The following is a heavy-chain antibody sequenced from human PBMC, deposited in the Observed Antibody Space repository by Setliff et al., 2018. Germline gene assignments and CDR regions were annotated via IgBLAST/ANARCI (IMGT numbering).Heavy chain of an antibody. CDR3: ARRNTAMVYGFDI. D-gene: IGHD5-18*01. Sequence: GESLKISCKASGYSFTSHWIAWVRQMPGKGLEWMGIIYPDDSDTRCSPSFQGQVTISADKSISTAYLQWGSLKASDTAMYYCARRNTAMVYGFDIWGQGTMVTVSS. CDR1: GYSFTSHW. CDR2: IYPDDSDT. J-gene: IGHJ3*02. V-gene: IGHV5-51*01.